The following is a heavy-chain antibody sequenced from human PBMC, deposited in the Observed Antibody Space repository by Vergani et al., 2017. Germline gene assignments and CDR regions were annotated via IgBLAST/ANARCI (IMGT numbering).Heavy chain of an antibody. Sequence: QLQLQESGPGLVKPSETLSLTCTVSGGSISSSSYYWGWGRQPPGKGLEWIGSIYYSGSTYSNPSLKSRVTISVDTSKNQLSLKLSSVTAADTAVYYCARSVTMIVGLFDYWGQGTRVTVSS. CDR3: ARSVTMIVGLFDY. J-gene: IGHJ4*02. CDR2: IYYSGST. V-gene: IGHV4-39*07. CDR1: GGSISSSSYY. D-gene: IGHD3-22*01.